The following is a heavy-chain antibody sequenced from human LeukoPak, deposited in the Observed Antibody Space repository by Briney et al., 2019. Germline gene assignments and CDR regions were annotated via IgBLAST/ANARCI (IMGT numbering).Heavy chain of an antibody. Sequence: PSETLSLTCTVSGGSISTYYWSWIRQPPGEGLEWIGYIYYSGSTSYNPSLKSRVTISVDTSKSQFSLNLSSVTAADTAVYYCARQGTVTTYYYYYYGMDVWGQGTTVTVSS. J-gene: IGHJ6*02. D-gene: IGHD4-17*01. CDR3: ARQGTVTTYYYYYYGMDV. CDR1: GGSISTYY. V-gene: IGHV4-59*08. CDR2: IYYSGST.